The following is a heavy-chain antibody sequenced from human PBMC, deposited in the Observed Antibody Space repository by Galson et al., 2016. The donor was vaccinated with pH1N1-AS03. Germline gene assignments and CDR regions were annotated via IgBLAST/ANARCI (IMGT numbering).Heavy chain of an antibody. Sequence: SLRLSCAASGFTFSNYVMNWVRQAPGKGLEWVSYISNSGTTVHYADSVKGRFTISRHNAKNSLYLRLSSLRAEHTAVYYCARDPTYATSGYYYPHFDSWGQGTLVSVSS. CDR1: GFTFSNYV. V-gene: IGHV3-48*03. CDR3: ARDPTYATSGYYYPHFDS. CDR2: ISNSGTTV. D-gene: IGHD3-22*01. J-gene: IGHJ5*01.